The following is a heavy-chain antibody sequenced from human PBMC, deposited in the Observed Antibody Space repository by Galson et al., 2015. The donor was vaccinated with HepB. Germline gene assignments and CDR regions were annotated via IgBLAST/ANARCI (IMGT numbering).Heavy chain of an antibody. Sequence: SVKVSCKASGFTFTSSAMQWVRQARGQRLEWMGWIVVGSGNTNYAQKFQERVTITRDMSTSTAYMELSSLRSEDTAVYYCAAGPFHYDSSGYYLPGDYYYGMDFWGQGTTVTVSS. V-gene: IGHV1-58*02. D-gene: IGHD3-22*01. CDR1: GFTFTSSA. CDR3: AAGPFHYDSSGYYLPGDYYYGMDF. J-gene: IGHJ6*02. CDR2: IVVGSGNT.